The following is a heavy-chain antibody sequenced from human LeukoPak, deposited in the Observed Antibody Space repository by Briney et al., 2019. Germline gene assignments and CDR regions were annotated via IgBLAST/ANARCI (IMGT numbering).Heavy chain of an antibody. CDR2: INQDGTEK. D-gene: IGHD5-18*01. J-gene: IGHJ4*02. V-gene: IGHV3-7*04. CDR1: GFPFSTYW. Sequence: PGGSLRLSCAASGFPFSTYWMSWVRQAPGKGLEWVANINQDGTEKYYVDSVKGRFTISRDYAKNSLYLQMNSLRAEDTAVYYCARGGDNYGYNFDYWGQGTLVTVSS. CDR3: ARGGDNYGYNFDY.